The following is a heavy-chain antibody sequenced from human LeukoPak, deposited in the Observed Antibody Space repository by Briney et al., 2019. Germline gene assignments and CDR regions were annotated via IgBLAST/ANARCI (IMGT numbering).Heavy chain of an antibody. CDR3: ARDSEIFGVVTPTFDY. V-gene: IGHV1-69*05. D-gene: IGHD3-3*01. J-gene: IGHJ4*02. Sequence: SVKVSCKSSGGTFSSYAISWVRQAPGQGLEWMGRIIPIFGTANYAQKFQGRVTITTDESTSTAYMELSSLRSEDTAVYYCARDSEIFGVVTPTFDYWGQGTLVTVSS. CDR2: IIPIFGTA. CDR1: GGTFSSYA.